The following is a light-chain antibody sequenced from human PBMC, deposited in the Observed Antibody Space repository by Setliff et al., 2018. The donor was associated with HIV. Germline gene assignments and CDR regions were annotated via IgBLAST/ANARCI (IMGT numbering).Light chain of an antibody. V-gene: IGLV2-14*01. CDR2: DVS. J-gene: IGLJ3*02. CDR3: SSYTSTNTLV. CDR1: SSDVGGYNY. Sequence: QSALTQPASVSGSPGQSFTISCTGTSSDVGGYNYVSWYQRHPGKAPKLMIYDVSNRPSGVSNRFSGSKSGNTASLTISGLQVEDEADYYCSSYTSTNTLVFGGGTKVTVL.